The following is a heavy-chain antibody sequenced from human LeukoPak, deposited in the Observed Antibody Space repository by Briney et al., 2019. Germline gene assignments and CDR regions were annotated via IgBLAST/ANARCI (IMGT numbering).Heavy chain of an antibody. Sequence: PGGSLRLSCAASGFTFRSYAMTWVRQAPGKGLEWVSGISGSGGSTYYADSVKGRFTISRDNSKNTLYLQMNSLRAEDTAVYYCAKCGSQQWLVTGNFDYWGQGTLVTVSS. CDR3: AKCGSQQWLVTGNFDY. V-gene: IGHV3-23*01. J-gene: IGHJ4*02. CDR1: GFTFRSYA. CDR2: ISGSGGST. D-gene: IGHD6-19*01.